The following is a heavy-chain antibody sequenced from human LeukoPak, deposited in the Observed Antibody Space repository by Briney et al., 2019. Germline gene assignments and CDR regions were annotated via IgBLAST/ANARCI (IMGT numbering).Heavy chain of an antibody. CDR1: GFTFSNYE. CDR3: ASGAGYYYNDKDV. D-gene: IGHD3-10*01. V-gene: IGHV3-48*03. J-gene: IGHJ6*02. CDR2: ISSSGNTI. Sequence: PGGSLRLSCAASGFTFSNYEMNWVRQAPGKGLEWVSYISSSGNTIYYADSVKGRFTISRDNAKNSLYLQMNSLRAEDTAVYYCASGAGYYYNDKDVWGQGTTVTVSS.